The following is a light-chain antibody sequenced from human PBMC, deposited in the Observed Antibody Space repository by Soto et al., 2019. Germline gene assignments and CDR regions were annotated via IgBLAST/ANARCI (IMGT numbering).Light chain of an antibody. Sequence: EILLTQSPATLSEYPGERVTLFCRASQRASTNLAWYQQKPGQAPRLLIHDESTRATGAPARFSGSGSGTEFTLTISSLQSEDFAVYYCQQFQNWPPWTFGQGTKVDIK. J-gene: IGKJ1*01. V-gene: IGKV3-15*01. CDR3: QQFQNWPPWT. CDR1: QRASTN. CDR2: DES.